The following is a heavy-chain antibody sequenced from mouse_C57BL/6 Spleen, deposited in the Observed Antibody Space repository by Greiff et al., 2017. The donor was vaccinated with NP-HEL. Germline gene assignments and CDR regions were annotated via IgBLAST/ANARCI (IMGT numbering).Heavy chain of an antibody. CDR1: GYSFTGYY. Sequence: EVQLQQSGPELVKPGASVKISCKASGYSFTGYYMNWVKQSPEKSLEWIGEINPSTGGTTYNQKFKAKATLTVDKSSSTAYMQLKSLTSEDSAVYYGARAYSNHWWYFDVWGTGTTVTVSS. V-gene: IGHV1-42*01. CDR3: ARAYSNHWWYFDV. J-gene: IGHJ1*03. D-gene: IGHD2-5*01. CDR2: INPSTGGT.